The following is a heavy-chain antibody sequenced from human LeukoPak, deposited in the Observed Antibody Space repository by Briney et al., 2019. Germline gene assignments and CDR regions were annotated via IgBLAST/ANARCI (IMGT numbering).Heavy chain of an antibody. J-gene: IGHJ4*02. D-gene: IGHD3-10*01. V-gene: IGHV1-69*04. CDR1: GGTFSSYA. CDR3: ARAPSGSYMGDY. Sequence: ASVKVSCKASGGTFSSYAISWVRQAPGQGLEWMGRIIPILGIANYAQKFQGRVTITADKSTSTAYMELSSLRSEDTAVYYCARAPSGSYMGDYWGQGTLVTVSS. CDR2: IIPILGIA.